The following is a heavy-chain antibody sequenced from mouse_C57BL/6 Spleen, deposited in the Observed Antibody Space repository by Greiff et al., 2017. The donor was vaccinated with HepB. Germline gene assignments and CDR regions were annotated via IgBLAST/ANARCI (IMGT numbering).Heavy chain of an antibody. D-gene: IGHD1-1*01. CDR2: IDPENGDT. V-gene: IGHV14-4*01. CDR1: GFNIKDDY. CDR3: TTSGTTVVG. J-gene: IGHJ2*01. Sequence: EVQLQQSGAELVRPGASVKLSCTASGFNIKDDYMHWVKQRPEQGLEWIGWIDPENGDTEYASKLQGKATITADTSSNTAYLQLSSLTSEDTAVYYCTTSGTTVVGWGQGTTLTVSS.